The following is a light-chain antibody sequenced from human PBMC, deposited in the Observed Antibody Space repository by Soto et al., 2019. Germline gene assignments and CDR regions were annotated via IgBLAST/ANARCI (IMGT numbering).Light chain of an antibody. CDR1: QSVSSNY. V-gene: IGKV3-20*01. CDR2: GAS. CDR3: QQYGSSLPIT. Sequence: EIVLTQSPGTLSLSPGERVALSCRASQSVSSNYLAWYQQKPGQAPRLLIFGASSRATGIPDRFSGSGSGTDFTLTISRLEPEDFAVYYCQQYGSSLPITFGQGTRLEIK. J-gene: IGKJ5*01.